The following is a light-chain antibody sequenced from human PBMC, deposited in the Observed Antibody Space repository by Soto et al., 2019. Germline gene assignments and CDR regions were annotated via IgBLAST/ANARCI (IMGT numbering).Light chain of an antibody. CDR1: QGISSY. J-gene: IGKJ1*01. CDR3: LNGGL. V-gene: IGKV1-27*01. Sequence: QSSQTLYTLSASVGDRVTITCRASQGISSYLAWYQQKPGKVPKLLIYAASTLQSGVPSRFSGSGSGTDFTLTISSLQPEDVATYYCLNGGLFGQGTKVDIK. CDR2: AAS.